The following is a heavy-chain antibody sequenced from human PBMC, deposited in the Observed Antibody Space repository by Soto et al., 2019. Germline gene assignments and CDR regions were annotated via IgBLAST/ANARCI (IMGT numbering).Heavy chain of an antibody. J-gene: IGHJ5*02. CDR1: GISISSSSYY. CDR3: ASNDIIYDFWTAYYTGIWFDP. Sequence: PSETLSLTCTVSGISISSSSYYWGWIRQPPGKGLEWIGSSYYSGSTYYNPALKSRVTISVDTSKNQISLKLSYVTAADTAVYYCASNDIIYDFWTAYYTGIWFDPWGQGTLVTVSS. V-gene: IGHV4-39*01. D-gene: IGHD3-3*01. CDR2: SYYSGST.